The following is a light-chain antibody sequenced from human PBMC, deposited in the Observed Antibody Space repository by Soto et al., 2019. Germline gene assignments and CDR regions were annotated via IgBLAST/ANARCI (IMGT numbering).Light chain of an antibody. CDR3: QQYGSSSYT. CDR2: GAS. J-gene: IGKJ2*01. V-gene: IGKV3-20*01. Sequence: EIVLTQSPGTLSLSPGERATLSCRASQSVSSSYLAWYQQKPGQAPRLLIYGASSRATGIPDRFSGSGSGTDFTLTISTLEPEDFAVYYCQQYGSSSYTCGQGTKREIK. CDR1: QSVSSSY.